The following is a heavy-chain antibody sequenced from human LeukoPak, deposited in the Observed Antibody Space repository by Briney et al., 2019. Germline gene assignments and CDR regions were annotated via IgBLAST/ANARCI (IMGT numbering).Heavy chain of an antibody. CDR1: GGSISSGGYS. D-gene: IGHD3-3*01. CDR2: IYHSGST. CDR3: ARVVHDLWSGSPSYGMDV. V-gene: IGHV4-30-2*01. Sequence: PSQTLSLTCAVSGGSISSGGYSWSWIRQPPGKGLEWIGYIYHSGSTYYNPSLKSRVTISVDRSKNQFSLKLSSVTAADTAVYYCARVVHDLWSGSPSYGMDVWGQGTTVTVSS. J-gene: IGHJ6*02.